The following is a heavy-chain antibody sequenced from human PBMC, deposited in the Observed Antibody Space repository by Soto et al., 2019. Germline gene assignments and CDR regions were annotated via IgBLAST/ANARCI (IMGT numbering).Heavy chain of an antibody. Sequence: QVQLMESGGGVVKPGKSLRLSCVGSGFTFSSYGMHWVRQAPGKGLEWVAGISYDGTKKYYADSVKGRFSISRDNSRQTVYLQMDSLRAEDTAVYYCAKVGSIAVYPYPYALDVWGQGTTVTVSS. J-gene: IGHJ6*02. CDR3: AKVGSIAVYPYPYALDV. D-gene: IGHD6-6*01. CDR1: GFTFSSYG. V-gene: IGHV3-30*18. CDR2: ISYDGTKK.